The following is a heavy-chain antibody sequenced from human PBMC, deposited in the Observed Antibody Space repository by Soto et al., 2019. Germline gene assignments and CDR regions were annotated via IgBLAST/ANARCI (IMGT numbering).Heavy chain of an antibody. V-gene: IGHV3-33*01. Sequence: QVQLVESGGGMVQPGRSLRLSCAASGFIFSNNGFHWVRQAPGKGLEWVSLTSHDGRDNHYADSVKGRFTISRDNAKNTVFLQRNSLRVEDTAVYFCARWGGSMSSGYYIDYWGQGTLVTVSS. D-gene: IGHD3-10*01. CDR2: TSHDGRDN. CDR3: ARWGGSMSSGYYIDY. J-gene: IGHJ4*02. CDR1: GFIFSNNG.